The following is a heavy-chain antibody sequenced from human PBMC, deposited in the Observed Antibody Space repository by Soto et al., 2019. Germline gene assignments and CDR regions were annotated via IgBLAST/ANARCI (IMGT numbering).Heavy chain of an antibody. CDR3: ARVIWSGHLTSDL. J-gene: IGHJ5*02. Sequence: EVQVVESGGGLVQPGGSLRLSCAASGFTFSSNSMNWVRQAPGKGLEWISYISSSSSTIYADSVKGRFTISRDNAKNSLYLQINSLRDADAAVYYCARVIWSGHLTSDLWGQGTLVTVSS. V-gene: IGHV3-48*02. D-gene: IGHD3-3*01. CDR2: ISSSSSTI. CDR1: GFTFSSNS.